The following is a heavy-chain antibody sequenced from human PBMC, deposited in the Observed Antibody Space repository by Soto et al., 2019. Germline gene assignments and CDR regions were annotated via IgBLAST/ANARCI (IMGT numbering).Heavy chain of an antibody. CDR1: GFTFNAAW. J-gene: IGHJ4*02. CDR3: TTGLAAAGTNY. Sequence: GGSLRLSCAASGFTFNAAWMSWVRQAPGKGLEWVGRIKSKTDGGTTDFAAPVKGRSTISRDDSKNTVYLQMNSLKIEDTAVYYCTTGLAAAGTNYWGQGTLVTV. V-gene: IGHV3-15*01. CDR2: IKSKTDGGTT. D-gene: IGHD6-13*01.